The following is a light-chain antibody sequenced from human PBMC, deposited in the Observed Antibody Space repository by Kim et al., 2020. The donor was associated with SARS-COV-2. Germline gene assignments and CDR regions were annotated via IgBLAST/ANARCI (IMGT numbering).Light chain of an antibody. CDR2: ENK. CDR3: QSDDRSSKV. Sequence: GESVTISCSRNSSSIASNYVQWYQQRPRSAPNIVIYENKYRPAGVPERFSGSIDSSSDSASLTISRLKTEDEGDYYCQSDDRSSKVFGGGTQLTVL. J-gene: IGLJ3*02. V-gene: IGLV6-57*03. CDR1: SSSIASNY.